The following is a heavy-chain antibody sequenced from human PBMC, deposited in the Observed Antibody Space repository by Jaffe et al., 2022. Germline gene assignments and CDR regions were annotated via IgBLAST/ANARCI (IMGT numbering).Heavy chain of an antibody. J-gene: IGHJ6*03. D-gene: IGHD3-10*01. V-gene: IGHV3-23*01. Sequence: EVQLLESGGGLVQPGGSLRLSCAASGFTFSSYAMSWVRQAPGKGLEWVSTFTSGGNTYYADSVKGRFTISRDNSKNTLYLQMNSLRAEDTALYYCAKHMVQGGKPRPYYYMDVWGKGTTVTVSS. CDR3: AKHMVQGGKPRPYYYMDV. CDR1: GFTFSSYA. CDR2: FTSGGNT.